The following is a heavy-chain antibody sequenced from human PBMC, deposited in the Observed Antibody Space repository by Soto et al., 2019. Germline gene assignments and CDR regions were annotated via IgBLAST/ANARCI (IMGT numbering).Heavy chain of an antibody. Sequence: SVPGSCKASGGTLSGDTVGWVQQAPGQGLEWMGRIIPILGIANYAQKFQGRVTITADKSTSTAYMELSSLRSEDTAVYYCARGSHYDYIWGSYRAYFDYWGRGTLVTVSS. J-gene: IGHJ4*02. CDR3: ARGSHYDYIWGSYRAYFDY. CDR2: IIPILGIA. D-gene: IGHD3-16*02. CDR1: GGTLSGDT. V-gene: IGHV1-69*02.